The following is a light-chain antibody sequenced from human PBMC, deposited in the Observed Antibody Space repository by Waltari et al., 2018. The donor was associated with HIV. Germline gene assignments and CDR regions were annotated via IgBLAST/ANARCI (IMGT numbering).Light chain of an antibody. J-gene: IGKJ1*01. Sequence: EIVLTPSPATLSLSPGERATLSCRASQSVSSSLAWYQHKPDQAPRLLIYDASNRATGIAARFSGSGSGTDFTLTISSLEPEDFAVYYCQQRSDWPRTFGQGTKVEI. CDR3: QQRSDWPRT. CDR1: QSVSSS. V-gene: IGKV3-11*01. CDR2: DAS.